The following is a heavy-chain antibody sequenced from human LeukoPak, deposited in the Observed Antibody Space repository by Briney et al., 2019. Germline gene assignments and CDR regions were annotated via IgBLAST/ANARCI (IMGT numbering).Heavy chain of an antibody. D-gene: IGHD2-15*01. CDR2: ISNNGGYT. J-gene: IGHJ4*02. Sequence: PGGSLRLSCAASGFIFSDHYMDWVRQAPGKGLEWVSAISNNGGYTYYADSVQGRFTISRDNSKSTLCLQTNSLRAEDTAVYYCAKQLGYCSDGSCYFPYWGQGTLVTVSS. CDR1: GFIFSDHY. V-gene: IGHV3-23*01. CDR3: AKQLGYCSDGSCYFPY.